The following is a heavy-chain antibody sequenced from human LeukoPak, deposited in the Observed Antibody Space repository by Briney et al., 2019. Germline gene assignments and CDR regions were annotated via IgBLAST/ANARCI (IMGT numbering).Heavy chain of an antibody. CDR3: AKDLYDSSGYYSYYFDY. CDR1: GFTFSSYA. Sequence: PGGSLRLSCAASGFTFSSYAMSWVRQAPGKGLEWVSAISGSGGSTYYADSVKGRFTISRDNSKNTLYLQMNSLRAEDTAVYYCAKDLYDSSGYYSYYFDYWGQGTLVTVSS. J-gene: IGHJ4*02. D-gene: IGHD3-22*01. V-gene: IGHV3-23*01. CDR2: ISGSGGST.